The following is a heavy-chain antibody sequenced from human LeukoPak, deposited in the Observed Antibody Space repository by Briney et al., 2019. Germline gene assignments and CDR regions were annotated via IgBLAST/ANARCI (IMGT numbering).Heavy chain of an antibody. CDR2: IWYDGSNI. Sequence: SGGSLRLSCAASGISFSSHGMHWVRQAPGKGLEWLAVIWYDGSNIYYTDSVKGRFTISRDNSKNTLYLQMNSLRAEDTALYYCARARNDYDSNGFSLLDYWGQGTLVTVSS. D-gene: IGHD3-22*01. CDR1: GISFSSHG. CDR3: ARARNDYDSNGFSLLDY. V-gene: IGHV3-33*01. J-gene: IGHJ4*02.